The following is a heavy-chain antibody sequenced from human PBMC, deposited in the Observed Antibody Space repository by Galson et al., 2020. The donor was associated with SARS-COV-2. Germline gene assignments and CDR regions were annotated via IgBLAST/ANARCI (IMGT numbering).Heavy chain of an antibody. CDR1: GYSFRNYW. J-gene: IGHJ4*02. V-gene: IGHV5-51*01. D-gene: IGHD1-26*01. CDR2: IYPGDSDT. Sequence: GESLKISCQASGYSFRNYWIAWVRQMPGKGLEWMGIIYPGDSDTRYSPSFQGHVTISADKSSSTAYLQWSSLKASDSAMYYCARRIVGPTSLHFDYWGQGTLVTVFS. CDR3: ARRIVGPTSLHFDY.